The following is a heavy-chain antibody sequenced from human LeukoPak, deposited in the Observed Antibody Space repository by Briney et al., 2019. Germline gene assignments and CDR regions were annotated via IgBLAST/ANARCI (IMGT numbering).Heavy chain of an antibody. D-gene: IGHD3-16*01. Sequence: GGSLRLSCAASGFTFSDYYMSLIRQAPGKGLEWVSYISSSGSTIYYADSVKGRFTISRDNAKNSLYPQMNSLRAEDTAVYYCARRTGITYYFDYWGQGTLVTVSS. J-gene: IGHJ4*02. CDR3: ARRTGITYYFDY. CDR1: GFTFSDYY. CDR2: ISSSGSTI. V-gene: IGHV3-11*01.